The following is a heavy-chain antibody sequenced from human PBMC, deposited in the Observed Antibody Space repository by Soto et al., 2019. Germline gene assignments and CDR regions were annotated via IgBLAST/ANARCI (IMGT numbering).Heavy chain of an antibody. Sequence: EVQMLESGGGLVQPGGSLRLSCAASGFPFSNYAMTWVRQAPGKGLEWVSGISGNTGHAYYADSVKDRFTISRDNSKNTLYLQMDSLRAEDTAVYYCAKVPSQYIWGSYLRYYDYWGQRTLVTVSS. CDR1: GFPFSNYA. CDR3: AKVPSQYIWGSYLRYYDY. CDR2: ISGNTGHA. J-gene: IGHJ4*02. D-gene: IGHD3-16*02. V-gene: IGHV3-23*01.